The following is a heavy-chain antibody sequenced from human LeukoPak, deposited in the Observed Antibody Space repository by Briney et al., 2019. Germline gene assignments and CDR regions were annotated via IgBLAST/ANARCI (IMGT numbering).Heavy chain of an antibody. V-gene: IGHV3-23*01. CDR1: GFTFSSYA. CDR3: AKLVAAGSSGPTTTDY. D-gene: IGHD6-13*01. CDR2: ISGSGGST. Sequence: GGSLRLSCAASGFTFSSYAMSWVRQAPGKGLEWDSAISGSGGSTYYADSVKGRFTISRDNSKNTLYLQMNSLRAEDTAVYYCAKLVAAGSSGPTTTDYWGQGTLVTVSS. J-gene: IGHJ4*02.